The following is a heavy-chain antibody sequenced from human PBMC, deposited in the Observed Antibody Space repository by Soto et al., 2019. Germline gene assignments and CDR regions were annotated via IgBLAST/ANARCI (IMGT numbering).Heavy chain of an antibody. D-gene: IGHD1-7*01. J-gene: IGHJ3*02. CDR2: IYPVDSDT. CDR3: AGNRITGTTDAFDI. CDR1: GYNFTSHW. V-gene: IGHV5-51*01. Sequence: GESLKISCKGSGYNFTSHWIGWVRQMPGKGLEWMGIIYPVDSDTRYSPSFRGQVAISADKPISTAYLQWSSLKASDTAMYYCAGNRITGTTDAFDIWGQGTMVTVS.